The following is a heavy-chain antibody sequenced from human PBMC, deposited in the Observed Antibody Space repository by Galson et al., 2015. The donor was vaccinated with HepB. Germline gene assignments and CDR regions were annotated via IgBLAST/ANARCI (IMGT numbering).Heavy chain of an antibody. CDR2: ISSNGGST. D-gene: IGHD7-27*01. Sequence: SLRLSCAASGFTFSSYAMHWVRQAPGKGLEYVSAISSNGGSTYYANSVKGRFTISRDNSKNTLYLQMGSLRAEDMAVYYCARSGDWGRGVEDYWGQGTLVTVSS. CDR3: ARSGDWGRGVEDY. J-gene: IGHJ4*02. V-gene: IGHV3-64*01. CDR1: GFTFSSYA.